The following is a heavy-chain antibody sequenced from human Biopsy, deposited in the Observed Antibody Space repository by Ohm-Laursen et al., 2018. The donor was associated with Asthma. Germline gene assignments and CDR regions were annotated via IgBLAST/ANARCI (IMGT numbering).Heavy chain of an antibody. Sequence: GSLRLSCAASGFAVSRDYMFWVRQAPGKGLEWVSVIYSGGTSHTADSVRGRFTISRDFSKNTLHLQMHSPRVEDTAVYYCARGDSSGWSHYYFDYWGQGTLVTVSS. CDR1: GFAVSRDY. CDR3: ARGDSSGWSHYYFDY. J-gene: IGHJ4*02. D-gene: IGHD6-19*01. CDR2: IYSGGTS. V-gene: IGHV3-53*01.